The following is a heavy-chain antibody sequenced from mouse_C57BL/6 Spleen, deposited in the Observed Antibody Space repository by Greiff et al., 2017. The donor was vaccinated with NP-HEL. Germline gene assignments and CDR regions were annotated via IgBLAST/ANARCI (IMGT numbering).Heavy chain of an antibody. J-gene: IGHJ3*01. D-gene: IGHD5-1*01. V-gene: IGHV5-16*01. CDR2: INYDGSST. Sequence: EVQLVESEGGLVQPGSSMKLSCTASGFTFSDYYMAWVRQVPEKGLEWVANINYDGSSTYYLDSLKSRFIISRDNAKNILYLQMSSLKSEDTATYYCARDDEYFAYWGQGTLVTVSA. CDR1: GFTFSDYY. CDR3: ARDDEYFAY.